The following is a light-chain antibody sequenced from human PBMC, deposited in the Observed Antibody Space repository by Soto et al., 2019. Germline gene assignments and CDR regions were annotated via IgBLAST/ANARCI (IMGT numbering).Light chain of an antibody. Sequence: QSLLTHPPSASVTPGQRVTISCSGSSSNIGSYPVIWYQQLPGTAPELLIYTNNQRLSGVPDLFSGSTSGTSASLAISGLQSEDESDYYCAAWDDSLNGVVFGGGTKVTVL. V-gene: IGLV1-44*01. J-gene: IGLJ3*02. CDR1: SSNIGSYP. CDR2: TNN. CDR3: AAWDDSLNGVV.